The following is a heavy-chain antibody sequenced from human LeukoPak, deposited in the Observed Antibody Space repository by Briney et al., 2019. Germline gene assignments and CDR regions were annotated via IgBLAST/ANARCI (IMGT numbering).Heavy chain of an antibody. CDR3: ARVTYYGSGSYYNVISPAPALDP. J-gene: IGHJ5*02. CDR2: ISAYNSNT. Sequence: ASVKVSCKASGYTFTSYGISWVRQAPGQGLEWMGWISAYNSNTNYAQKLQGRVTMTTDTSTSTAYMELRSLRSDDSAVYYCARVTYYGSGSYYNVISPAPALDPWGQGTLVTVSS. CDR1: GYTFTSYG. D-gene: IGHD3-10*01. V-gene: IGHV1-18*01.